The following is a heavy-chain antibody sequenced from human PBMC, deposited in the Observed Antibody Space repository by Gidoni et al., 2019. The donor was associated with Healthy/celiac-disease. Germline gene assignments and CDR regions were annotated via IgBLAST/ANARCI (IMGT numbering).Heavy chain of an antibody. J-gene: IGHJ4*02. Sequence: QVQLVESGGGVVQPGRSLRLSCAASGFTFSSYGMHWVRQAPGKGLEWVAVIWYDGSNKYYADSVKGRFTISRDNSKNTLYLQMNSLRAEDTAVYYCARDCDYGDYGGFADYWGQGTLVTVSS. D-gene: IGHD4-17*01. CDR1: GFTFSSYG. CDR2: IWYDGSNK. V-gene: IGHV3-33*01. CDR3: ARDCDYGDYGGFADY.